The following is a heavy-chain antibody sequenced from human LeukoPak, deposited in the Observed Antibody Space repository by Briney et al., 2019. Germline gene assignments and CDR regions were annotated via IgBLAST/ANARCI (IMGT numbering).Heavy chain of an antibody. D-gene: IGHD6-6*01. CDR2: IFWNDDK. J-gene: IGHJ3*02. CDR3: AHRRSYTSSSVAFDI. CDR1: GFSLSTSGVS. Sequence: ESGPTLVXPTQTLTLTCTFSGFSLSTSGVSVGWIRQPPGKALEWLALIFWNDDKRYIPSLKSRLTITKDTSKNQVVLTMTNMDPVDTATYYCAHRRSYTSSSVAFDIWGQGTMVTVSS. V-gene: IGHV2-5*01.